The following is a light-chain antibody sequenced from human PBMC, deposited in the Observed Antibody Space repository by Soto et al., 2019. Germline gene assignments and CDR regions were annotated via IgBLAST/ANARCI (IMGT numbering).Light chain of an antibody. CDR3: QQYNNWPIT. Sequence: EIVMTQSPATLSVSPGERVTLSCRASQSVGGDLAWYQRKPGQAPRLLIYGASSRAPGIPARFSGSGSGTEFTLTISSLQSEDFAVYYCQQYNNWPITFGQGTRLEIK. CDR1: QSVGGD. V-gene: IGKV3-15*01. J-gene: IGKJ5*01. CDR2: GAS.